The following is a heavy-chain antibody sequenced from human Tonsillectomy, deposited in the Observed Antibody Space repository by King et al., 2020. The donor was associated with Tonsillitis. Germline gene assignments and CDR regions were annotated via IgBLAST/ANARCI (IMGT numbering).Heavy chain of an antibody. Sequence: VQLVESGAEVKKPGESLKISCKGSGYSFTDYWIGWVRQMPGKCLEWMGIINPGDSYTRYSPSFQVQVTMSADKSFSTAYLQWSSLKAADTAMYYCATLRQLGLINWFDPWGQGTLVIVSS. D-gene: IGHD6-6*01. CDR1: GYSFTDYW. J-gene: IGHJ5*02. CDR3: ATLRQLGLINWFDP. V-gene: IGHV5-51*01. CDR2: INPGDSYT.